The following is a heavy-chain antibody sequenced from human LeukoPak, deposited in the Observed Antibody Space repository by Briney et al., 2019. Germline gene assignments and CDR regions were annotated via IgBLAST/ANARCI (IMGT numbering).Heavy chain of an antibody. D-gene: IGHD6-19*01. CDR3: AKGSSSGPGGNFDY. CDR2: ISHNGHDE. V-gene: IGHV3-30*18. Sequence: GGSLRLSCEASGFSFSDNGMHWVRQAPGKGLEWVADISHNGHDEYYADSVKGRFTISRDHSKNTVDLQMNSLRAEDTAVFYCAKGSSSGPGGNFDYWGQGTLVTVSS. CDR1: GFSFSDNG. J-gene: IGHJ4*02.